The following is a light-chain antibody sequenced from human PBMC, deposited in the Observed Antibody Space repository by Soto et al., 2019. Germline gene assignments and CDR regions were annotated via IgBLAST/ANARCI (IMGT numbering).Light chain of an antibody. CDR3: QQFSSYST. CDR1: QSIDNW. J-gene: IGKJ1*01. Sequence: DIQMTQSPSTLSASVGDRVTITCRASQSIDNWLAWYQQKPGKAPKLLIYAASTLETGVPSRFSGSGSGTEFTLTIKSLKHDDFATYYCQQFSSYSTFGQGTKV. V-gene: IGKV1-5*01. CDR2: AAS.